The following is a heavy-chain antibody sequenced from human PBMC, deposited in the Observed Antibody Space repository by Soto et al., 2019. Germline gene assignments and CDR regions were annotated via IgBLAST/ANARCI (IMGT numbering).Heavy chain of an antibody. Sequence: GGSLRLSCTGSGFTFSSYWMSWVRQAPGKGLEWVANINEGGSGKYYGDSVRGRFTLSRDNTENALFLQMNSLRVEDTAVYYCSRVDPGETSPFDHWGQGTLVTVSS. CDR3: SRVDPGETSPFDH. CDR1: GFTFSSYW. V-gene: IGHV3-7*03. J-gene: IGHJ4*02. CDR2: INEGGSGK. D-gene: IGHD3-10*01.